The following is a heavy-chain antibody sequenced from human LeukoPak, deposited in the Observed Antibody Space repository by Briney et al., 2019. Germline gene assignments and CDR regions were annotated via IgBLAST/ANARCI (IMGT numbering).Heavy chain of an antibody. CDR3: ARDSKIRDLYGDY. V-gene: IGHV1-18*01. CDR1: RYTFTSYG. Sequence: ASVQVSCKASRYTFTSYGISWVRQAPGQGLEWMGCISAYNGNTNYAQKVRGRVTMTTDTSTSTAYMERRSLRSDDTAVYYCARDSKIRDLYGDYWGQGTLVTVSS. CDR2: ISAYNGNT. J-gene: IGHJ4*02. D-gene: IGHD3-16*01.